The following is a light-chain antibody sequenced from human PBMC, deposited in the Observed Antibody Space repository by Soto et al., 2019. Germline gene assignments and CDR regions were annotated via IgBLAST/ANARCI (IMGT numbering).Light chain of an antibody. V-gene: IGKV3-20*01. CDR2: GAS. J-gene: IGKJ4*01. CDR1: QSVSSSY. CDR3: QQYGSSPLT. Sequence: EIVLTQSPGTLSLSPGERATLSCRASQSVSSSYLAWYQQKPGQAPRLLIYGASSRATGIPDRFSGSGSVTDFTLTISRLEPVDFAVYYCQQYGSSPLTFGGGTKVEIK.